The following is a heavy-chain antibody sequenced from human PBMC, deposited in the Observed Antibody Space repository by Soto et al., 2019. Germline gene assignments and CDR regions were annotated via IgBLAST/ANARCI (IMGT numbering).Heavy chain of an antibody. CDR2: IIPIFGTA. J-gene: IGHJ3*02. V-gene: IGHV1-69*13. Sequence: SVKVSCKASGGTFSSYAISWVRQAPGQGLEWMGGIIPIFGTANYAQKFQGRVTIIADESTSTAYMELSSLRSEDTAVYYCAETRIRYFDWLFLDAFDIWGQGTMVTVSS. D-gene: IGHD3-9*01. CDR3: AETRIRYFDWLFLDAFDI. CDR1: GGTFSSYA.